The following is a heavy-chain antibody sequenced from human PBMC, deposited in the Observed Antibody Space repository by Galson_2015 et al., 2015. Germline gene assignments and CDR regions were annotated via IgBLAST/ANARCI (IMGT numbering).Heavy chain of an antibody. J-gene: IGHJ4*02. Sequence: SVKVSCKASEYTFTDYYIHWVRQAPGQGFEWVGRITPNSGATKYAQKFQGRVTMTTDTSISTGFMELSSLISDDTAVYYCAKGDGTASGTEYWGPGTLVSVSS. CDR2: ITPNSGAT. V-gene: IGHV1-2*06. CDR3: AKGDGTASGTEY. CDR1: EYTFTDYY. D-gene: IGHD6-25*01.